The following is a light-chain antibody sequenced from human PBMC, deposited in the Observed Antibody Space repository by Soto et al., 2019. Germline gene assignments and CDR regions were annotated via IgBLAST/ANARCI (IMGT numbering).Light chain of an antibody. CDR2: SYN. CDR1: SSNIGSNF. CDR3: ATWDDSLSGWV. J-gene: IGLJ3*02. Sequence: QSALTQPPSVSGAPGQRVTISCTGSSSNIGSNFVYWYQHLPGTTPKLLVFSYNQRPSGVPDRFSGSKSGSSASLAISGLRSEDEADYYCATWDDSLSGWVFGGGTKVTVL. V-gene: IGLV1-47*02.